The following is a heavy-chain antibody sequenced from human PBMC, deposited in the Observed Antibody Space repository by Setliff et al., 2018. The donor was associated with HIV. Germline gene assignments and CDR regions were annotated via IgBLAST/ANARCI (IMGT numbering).Heavy chain of an antibody. D-gene: IGHD5-12*01. V-gene: IGHV3-48*01. J-gene: IGHJ2*01. CDR1: GFTFSSYS. Sequence: GESLKISCAASGFTFSSYSMNWVRQAPGKGLEWVSYISSSSSTIYYADSVKGRFTISRDNAKNSLYLQMNSLRAEDTAVYYCARDTRDGYRGVEYWYFDLWGRGTLVTVSS. CDR3: ARDTRDGYRGVEYWYFDL. CDR2: ISSSSSTI.